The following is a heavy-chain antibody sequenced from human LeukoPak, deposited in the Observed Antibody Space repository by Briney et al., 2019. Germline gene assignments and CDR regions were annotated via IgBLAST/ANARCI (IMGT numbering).Heavy chain of an antibody. D-gene: IGHD5-18*01. CDR2: INSDGSST. CDR1: GFTFSSYW. J-gene: IGHJ4*02. CDR3: ARIRYSYGYRWVDY. Sequence: GGSLRLSCAASGFTFSSYWMHWVRQAPGKGLVWVSRINSDGSSTSYADSVKGRFTISRDNAKNTLYLQMNSLRAEGTAVYYCARIRYSYGYRWVDYWGQGTLVTVSS. V-gene: IGHV3-74*01.